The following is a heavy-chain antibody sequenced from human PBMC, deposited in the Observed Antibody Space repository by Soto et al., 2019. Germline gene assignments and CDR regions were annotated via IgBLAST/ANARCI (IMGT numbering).Heavy chain of an antibody. CDR3: AKDQVESHLGESFFDY. CDR2: ISGSGGST. J-gene: IGHJ4*02. Sequence: GGSLRLSCAASGFTFSSYAMSWVRQAPGKGLEWVSAISGSGGSTYYADSVKGRFTISRDNSKNTLYLQMNSLRAEDTAVYYCAKDQVESHLGESFFDYWGQGTLVTVSS. V-gene: IGHV3-23*01. CDR1: GFTFSSYA. D-gene: IGHD3-16*01.